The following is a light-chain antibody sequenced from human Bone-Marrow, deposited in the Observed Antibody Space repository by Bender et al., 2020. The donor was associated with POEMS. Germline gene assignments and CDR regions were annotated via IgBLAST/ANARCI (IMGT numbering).Light chain of an antibody. J-gene: IGLJ3*02. CDR1: ASNIGGET. Sequence: QSVLTQPPSASGTPGQTVSISCSGSASNIGGETVSWYQQVPGMAPKLLIYGDNRRPSGVPDRFSVSKSGTSVSLAISGLQSGDEANYYCASWDASLTGWVFGGGTTLTVL. V-gene: IGLV1-44*01. CDR2: GDN. CDR3: ASWDASLTGWV.